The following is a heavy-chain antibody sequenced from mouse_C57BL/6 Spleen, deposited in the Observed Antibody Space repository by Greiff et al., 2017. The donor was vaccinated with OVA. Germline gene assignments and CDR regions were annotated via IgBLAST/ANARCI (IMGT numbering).Heavy chain of an antibody. J-gene: IGHJ4*01. Sequence: VQLQQPGTELVKPGASVKLSCKASGYTFTSYWMHWVKQRPGQGLEWIGNINPSNGGTNYNEKFKSKATLTVDKSSSTAYMQLSSLTSEDSAVYSFASKGYGRDYYAMDYWGQGTTVTVSS. CDR1: GYTFTSYW. D-gene: IGHD2-2*01. CDR2: INPSNGGT. CDR3: ASKGYGRDYYAMDY. V-gene: IGHV1-53*01.